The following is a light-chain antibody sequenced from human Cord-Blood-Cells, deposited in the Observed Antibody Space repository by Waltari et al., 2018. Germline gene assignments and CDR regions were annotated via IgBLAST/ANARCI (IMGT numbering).Light chain of an antibody. CDR3: QSYDSSNHVV. CDR1: SGSIASNY. V-gene: IGLV6-57*02. Sequence: NFMLTQPHSVSESPGKTVTISCTGSSGSIASNYVQWYRQRPGSAPTTVIYEDNQRPSGVPDRFSGSIDSSSNSASRTISGLKTEDEADYYWQSYDSSNHVVFGGGTKLTVL. CDR2: EDN. J-gene: IGLJ2*01.